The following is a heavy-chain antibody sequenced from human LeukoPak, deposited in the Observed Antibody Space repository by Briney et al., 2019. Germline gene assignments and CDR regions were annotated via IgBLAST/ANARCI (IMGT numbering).Heavy chain of an antibody. J-gene: IGHJ4*02. D-gene: IGHD3-22*01. Sequence: ASVKVSCKASGYIFTGYYMHWVRQAPGQGLEWMGWINPKSGGTNYAQKFQGRVTMTRDTSISTAYMELSRLRSDDTAVYYCARGSRNYYDSSGYSRFDYWGQGTLVTVSS. CDR2: INPKSGGT. CDR1: GYIFTGYY. V-gene: IGHV1-2*02. CDR3: ARGSRNYYDSSGYSRFDY.